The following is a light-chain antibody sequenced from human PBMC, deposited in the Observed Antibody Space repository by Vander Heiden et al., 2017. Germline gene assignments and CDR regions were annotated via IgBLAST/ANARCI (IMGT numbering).Light chain of an antibody. CDR2: DDS. Sequence: YVLTQPPSVAVAPGETARITCGGDNIESNSVNWYQQRPGRAPVLVAFDDSDRPSGIPERFSGSNSLNTATLTISRVEGGDEADYYCHVWDSLSDHVVFGGGTKLTVL. J-gene: IGLJ2*01. V-gene: IGLV3-21*02. CDR3: HVWDSLSDHVV. CDR1: NIESNS.